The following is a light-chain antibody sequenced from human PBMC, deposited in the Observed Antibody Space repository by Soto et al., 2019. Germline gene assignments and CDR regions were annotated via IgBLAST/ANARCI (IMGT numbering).Light chain of an antibody. CDR3: SSYTSSSTVV. CDR1: SSDVGGYNY. J-gene: IGLJ2*01. CDR2: DVS. Sequence: QSALTQPASVSGSPGQSITISCTGTSSDVGGYNYVSWYQQHPGKAPKLMIYDVSNRPSGVSNRCSGSKSGNTASLTISGLRAEDEADYYCSSYTSSSTVVFGGGTKVTVL. V-gene: IGLV2-14*01.